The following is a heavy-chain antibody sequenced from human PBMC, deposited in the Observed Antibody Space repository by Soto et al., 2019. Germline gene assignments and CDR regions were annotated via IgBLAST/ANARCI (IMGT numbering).Heavy chain of an antibody. CDR2: FTPIFGIA. D-gene: IGHD2-21*02. V-gene: IGHV1-69*02. CDR3: ARSAYCGGDCYLNY. J-gene: IGHJ4*02. Sequence: QVQLVQSGAEVKKPGPSWKASARPFGATSSSFLIAGVRQAPGQGLGWMGRFTPIFGIANSAQKFQGRVTITADKSTSTAYMELSSLRSEDTAVYSCARSAYCGGDCYLNYWGQGTLVTVSS. CDR1: GATSSSFL.